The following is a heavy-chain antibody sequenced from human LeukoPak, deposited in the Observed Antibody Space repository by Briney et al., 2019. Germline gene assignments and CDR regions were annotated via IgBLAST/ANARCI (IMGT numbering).Heavy chain of an antibody. D-gene: IGHD6-13*01. J-gene: IGHJ2*01. Sequence: SETLSLTCTVSGGSIVSNDWGWIRQPAGKGLEWSRRIYTRGSTNYNPSLKGRVSMSVDTSKKQFSLKLSSVTAADTAVYYCARLSSSWYQDWYFDLWGRGTLVTVSS. CDR1: GGSIVSND. CDR3: ARLSSSWYQDWYFDL. CDR2: IYTRGST. V-gene: IGHV4-4*07.